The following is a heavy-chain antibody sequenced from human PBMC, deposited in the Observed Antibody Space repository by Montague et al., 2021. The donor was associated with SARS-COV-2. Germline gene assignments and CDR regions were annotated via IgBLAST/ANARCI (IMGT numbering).Heavy chain of an antibody. J-gene: IGHJ3*02. Sequence: SETLSLTCEVSGGSIRSYYWSWIRQPPGKGLEWIRYIYYSGSTNYNPSLKSRVTISVDTSKNQFSLKLSSVTAADTAVYYCARTPGQIAGDAFDIWGQGTMVTVSS. D-gene: IGHD2-21*01. CDR1: GGSIRSYY. CDR2: IYYSGST. CDR3: ARTPGQIAGDAFDI. V-gene: IGHV4-59*01.